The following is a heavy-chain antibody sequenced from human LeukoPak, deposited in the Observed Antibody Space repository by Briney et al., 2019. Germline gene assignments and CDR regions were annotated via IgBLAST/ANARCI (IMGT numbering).Heavy chain of an antibody. CDR2: ISSDGSST. CDR3: ARAGRYSSGWYWFDF. V-gene: IGHV3-74*01. J-gene: IGHJ4*02. Sequence: GGSLRLSCAASGFTFSSYWMHWVRQAPGKGLVWVSRISSDGSSTSYADSVKGRFTISRDNAKNTLYLQMNSLRAEGTAVYYCARAGRYSSGWYWFDFWGQGTLVTVSS. D-gene: IGHD6-19*01. CDR1: GFTFSSYW.